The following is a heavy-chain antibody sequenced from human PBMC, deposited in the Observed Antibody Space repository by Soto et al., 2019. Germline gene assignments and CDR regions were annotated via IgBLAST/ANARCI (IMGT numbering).Heavy chain of an antibody. D-gene: IGHD3-22*01. CDR3: AKVVGPTMIVVVMAFDI. J-gene: IGHJ3*02. V-gene: IGHV3-23*01. Sequence: GGSLRLCCAGSGFTFSSYAMSWVRQAPGKGLGWVSAISGSGGNTYYADSVKGRFTISRNNSKNTLYLQMNSLRAEDRTRYFYAKVVGPTMIVVVMAFDIWGQGIMVNV. CDR2: ISGSGGNT. CDR1: GFTFSSYA.